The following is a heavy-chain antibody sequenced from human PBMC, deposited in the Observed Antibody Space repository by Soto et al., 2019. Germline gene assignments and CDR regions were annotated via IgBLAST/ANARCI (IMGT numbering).Heavy chain of an antibody. CDR2: ILTIFGTA. V-gene: IGHV1-69*01. CDR1: GGTFSSYA. Sequence: QVQLVQSGAEVKKPGSSVKVSCKASGGTFSSYAISWVRQAPGQGLEWMGGILTIFGTANYAQKFQGRVTITEDESTSTADMELSSLRSEDTAVYYCAAPRSRFYAAMVAAFDYWGQGTLVTVSS. J-gene: IGHJ4*02. CDR3: AAPRSRFYAAMVAAFDY. D-gene: IGHD5-18*01.